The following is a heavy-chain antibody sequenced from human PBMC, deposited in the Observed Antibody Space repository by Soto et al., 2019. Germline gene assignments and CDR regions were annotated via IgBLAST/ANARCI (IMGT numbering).Heavy chain of an antibody. CDR2: ISENGDNK. J-gene: IGHJ4*02. CDR1: GFTFTSFA. D-gene: IGHD2-8*01. CDR3: ARRLTKTVSALGY. V-gene: IGHV3-30*09. Sequence: QVQLVESGGGVVQTGASLRLSCSASGFTFTSFAIHWVRQAPGKGLEWVAVISENGDNKYSAESVRGRFVISRDNSKNTVELEMNSLRPEDTAIYFCARRLTKTVSALGYWGQGTLVTVSS.